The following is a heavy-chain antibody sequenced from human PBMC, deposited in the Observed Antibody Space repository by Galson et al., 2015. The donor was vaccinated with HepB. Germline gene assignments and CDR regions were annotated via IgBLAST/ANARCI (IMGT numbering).Heavy chain of an antibody. CDR1: GFSLSTSGMC. Sequence: PALVKPTQTLTLTCTFSGFSLSTSGMCVSWIRQPPGKALEWLARIDWDDDKYYSTSLKTRLTISKDTSKNQVVLTMTNMDPVDTATYYCAQNRASSGWYPLSRYGMDVWGQGTTVTVSS. D-gene: IGHD6-19*01. V-gene: IGHV2-70*11. CDR2: IDWDDDK. J-gene: IGHJ6*02. CDR3: AQNRASSGWYPLSRYGMDV.